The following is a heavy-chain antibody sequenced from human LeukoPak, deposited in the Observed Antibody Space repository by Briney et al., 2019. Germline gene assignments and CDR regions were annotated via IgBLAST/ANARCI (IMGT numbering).Heavy chain of an antibody. Sequence: SETLSLTCTVSGGSISSYYWSWVRQPAGKGLEWIGRIYTSGNTNYNPSLKGRVTMSVDTSKNQFSLNLSSVTAADTAVYYCARGRGSSWHYFDYWGQGTLVTVSS. CDR2: IYTSGNT. V-gene: IGHV4-4*07. CDR3: ARGRGSSWHYFDY. J-gene: IGHJ4*02. CDR1: GGSISSYY. D-gene: IGHD6-13*01.